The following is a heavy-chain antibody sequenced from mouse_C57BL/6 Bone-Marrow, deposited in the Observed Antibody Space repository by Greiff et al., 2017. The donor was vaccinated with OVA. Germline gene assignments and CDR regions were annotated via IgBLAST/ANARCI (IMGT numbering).Heavy chain of an antibody. D-gene: IGHD1-1*01. CDR1: GYTFTSYW. V-gene: IGHV1-74*01. CDR3: AFITTVVAYWYFDV. J-gene: IGHJ1*03. Sequence: VKLMESGAELVRPGTSVKMSCKASGYTFTSYWMHWVKQRPGQGLEWIGRIHPSDSDTNYNQKFKGKATLTVDKSSSTAYMQLSSLTSEDSAVYYWAFITTVVAYWYFDVWGTGTTVTVSS. CDR2: IHPSDSDT.